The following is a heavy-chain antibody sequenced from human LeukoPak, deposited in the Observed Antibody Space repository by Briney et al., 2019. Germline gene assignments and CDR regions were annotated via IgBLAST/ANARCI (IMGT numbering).Heavy chain of an antibody. CDR1: GYTFTDYY. Sequence: ASAKVSCKASGYTFTDYYMHWVRQAPGQGLEWMGWINPKSGYTNYAQKFQGRVTVTRDTSISTAYMELSRLRSDDTAVYYCARVKGLYGDYGEIDYWGQGTLVTVPS. D-gene: IGHD4-17*01. V-gene: IGHV1-2*02. J-gene: IGHJ4*02. CDR2: INPKSGYT. CDR3: ARVKGLYGDYGEIDY.